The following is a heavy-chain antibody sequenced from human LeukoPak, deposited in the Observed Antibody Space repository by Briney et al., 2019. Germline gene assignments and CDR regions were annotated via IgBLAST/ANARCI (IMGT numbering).Heavy chain of an antibody. V-gene: IGHV1-69*05. CDR1: GGTFSSYA. J-gene: IGHJ4*02. CDR3: AREGYSGYGGEKGFDY. CDR2: IIPIFGTA. D-gene: IGHD5-12*01. Sequence: SVKVSCKASGGTFSSYAISWVRQAPGQGLEWMGGIIPIFGTANYAQKFQGRVTITTDESTSTAYMELSRLRSDDTAVYYCAREGYSGYGGEKGFDYWGQGTLVTVSS.